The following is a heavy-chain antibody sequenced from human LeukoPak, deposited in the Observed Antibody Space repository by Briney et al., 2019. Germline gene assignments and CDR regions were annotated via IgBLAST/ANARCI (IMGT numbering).Heavy chain of an antibody. D-gene: IGHD3-22*01. Sequence: SETLSLTCTVSGGSISSGGYYWSWIRQHPGKGLEWIGYIYYSGSTYYNPSLKSRVTISVDTSKNQFSLKLSSVTAADTAVYYCARDRSDYYDSSGQRPDEAFDIWGQGTMVTVSS. CDR3: ARDRSDYYDSSGQRPDEAFDI. CDR1: GGSISSGGYY. CDR2: IYYSGST. V-gene: IGHV4-31*03. J-gene: IGHJ3*02.